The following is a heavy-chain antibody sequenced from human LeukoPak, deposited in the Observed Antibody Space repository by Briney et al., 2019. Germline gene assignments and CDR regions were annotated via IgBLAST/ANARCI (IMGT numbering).Heavy chain of an antibody. CDR1: GFTVSSNY. Sequence: QTGGSLRLSCAASGFTVSSNYMSWVRQAPGKGLEWVSVIYSGGSTYYADSVKGRFTISRDNSKNTLYLQMNSLRAEDTAVCYCARVDGYSSGWYYHWGQGTLVTVSS. CDR3: ARVDGYSSGWYYH. D-gene: IGHD6-19*01. V-gene: IGHV3-66*01. CDR2: IYSGGST. J-gene: IGHJ4*02.